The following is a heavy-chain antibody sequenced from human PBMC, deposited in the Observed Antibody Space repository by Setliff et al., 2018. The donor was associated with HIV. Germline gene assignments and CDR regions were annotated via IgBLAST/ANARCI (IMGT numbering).Heavy chain of an antibody. J-gene: IGHJ4*02. Sequence: PSETLSLTCTVSGGSISSYYWSWIRQPPGKGLEWIGQIHTTGSTYYNPSLKTRVTISVDGSKNQFSLKLKSVTAADTAVYYCARWHPPYGFWEEDYWGQGTLVTVSS. CDR2: IHTTGST. V-gene: IGHV4-4*08. CDR1: GGSISSYY. CDR3: ARWHPPYGFWEEDY. D-gene: IGHD3-10*01.